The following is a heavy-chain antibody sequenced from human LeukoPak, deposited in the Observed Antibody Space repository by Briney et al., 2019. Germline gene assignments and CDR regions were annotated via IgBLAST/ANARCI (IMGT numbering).Heavy chain of an antibody. CDR3: STTYYYDSSEGY. V-gene: IGHV3-15*07. CDR2: IKSKTDGGTT. J-gene: IGHJ4*02. Sequence: GGSLRLSCAASGFTFTSYWMNWVRQAPGKGLEWVGRIKSKTDGGTTDYAAPVKGRFTISRDDSKNTLYLQMNSLKTEDTAVYYCSTTYYYDSSEGYWGQGTLVTVSS. D-gene: IGHD3-22*01. CDR1: GFTFTSYW.